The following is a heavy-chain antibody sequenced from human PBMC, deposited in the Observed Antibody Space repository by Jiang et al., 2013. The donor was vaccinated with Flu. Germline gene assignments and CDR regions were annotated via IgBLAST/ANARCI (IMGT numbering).Heavy chain of an antibody. Sequence: TFSSYAISWVRQAPGQGLEWMGRIIPILGIANYAQKFQGRVTITADKSTSTAYMELSSLRSDDTAVYYCARDPYYYGSGSYLNFDYWGQGTLVTVSS. J-gene: IGHJ4*02. V-gene: IGHV1-69*04. CDR3: ARDPYYYGSGSYLNFDY. CDR2: IIPILGIA. CDR1: TFSSYA. D-gene: IGHD3-10*01.